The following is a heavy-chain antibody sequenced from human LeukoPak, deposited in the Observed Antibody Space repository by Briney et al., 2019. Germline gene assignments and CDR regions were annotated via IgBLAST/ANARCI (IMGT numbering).Heavy chain of an antibody. D-gene: IGHD6-13*01. J-gene: IGHJ4*02. CDR1: GGSISNYY. V-gene: IGHV4-59*01. CDR2: IYYTGST. Sequence: SETLSLTCTVSGGSISNYYWNWIRQAPGKGLEGIGYIYYTGSTNKNPSLKSRVTMSVDTSKNQFSLNLKSVTPEDTAVYYCARNLIPEQLVLNLWGQGILVTVSS. CDR3: ARNLIPEQLVLNL.